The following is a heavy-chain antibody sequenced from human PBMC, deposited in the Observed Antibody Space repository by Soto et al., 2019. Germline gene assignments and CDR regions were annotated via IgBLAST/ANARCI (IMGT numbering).Heavy chain of an antibody. D-gene: IGHD2-15*01. J-gene: IGHJ4*02. V-gene: IGHV4-59*01. CDR3: ARDKGYCSGGSCFLDY. CDR2: ISDSGST. CDR1: GGSISPYY. Sequence: SETLSLTCTVFGGSISPYYWSWIRQPPGKGLEWIGYISDSGSTNYNPSLKSRVSISVDTSKNQFSLNLNFVTAADTAVYYCARDKGYCSGGSCFLDYWGQGSPVTVSS.